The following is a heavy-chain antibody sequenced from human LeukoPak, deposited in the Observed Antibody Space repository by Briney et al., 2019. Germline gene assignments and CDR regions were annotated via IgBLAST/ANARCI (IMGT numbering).Heavy chain of an antibody. V-gene: IGHV1-2*02. CDR1: GYTFTGYY. CDR3: ARVRRVAGFFDY. D-gene: IGHD6-19*01. CDR2: INPNSGGT. J-gene: IGHJ4*02. Sequence: ASVKVSCKASGYTFTGYYMHWVRQAPGQGLEWMGWINPNSGGTSYAQKFQGRVTMTRDTSISTAYMELSRLRSDDTAVYYCARVRRVAGFFDYWGQGTLVTVSS.